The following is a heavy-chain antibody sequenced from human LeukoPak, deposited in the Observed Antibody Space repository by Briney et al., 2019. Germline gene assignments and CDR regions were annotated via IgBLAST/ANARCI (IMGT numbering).Heavy chain of an antibody. J-gene: IGHJ4*02. CDR3: AKVGPQWLVLDY. CDR2: ISYDGTNT. V-gene: IGHV3-30*18. D-gene: IGHD6-19*01. CDR1: GFTFSSYG. Sequence: GGSLRLSCAASGFTFSSYGLHWVRQALGKGLEWVAIISYDGTNTYYADSVKGRFTISRDNSKNTLYLQMNSLRAEDTAVYYCAKVGPQWLVLDYWGQGTVVTVSS.